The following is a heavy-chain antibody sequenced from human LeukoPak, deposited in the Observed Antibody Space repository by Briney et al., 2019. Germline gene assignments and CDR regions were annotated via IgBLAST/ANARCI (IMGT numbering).Heavy chain of an antibody. J-gene: IGHJ3*02. CDR2: ISSSGSTI. Sequence: GGSLRLSFAPAALFLSSYSSNWVRQAPGKGLVWVSYISSSGSTIYYTDSVKGRFTTSRDNAKNSLYLQMGSLRDEATAVYYCARVKPGHLFDIWGQGTLVTVSS. D-gene: IGHD3-3*02. CDR3: ARVKPGHLFDI. CDR1: ALFLSSYS. V-gene: IGHV3-48*02.